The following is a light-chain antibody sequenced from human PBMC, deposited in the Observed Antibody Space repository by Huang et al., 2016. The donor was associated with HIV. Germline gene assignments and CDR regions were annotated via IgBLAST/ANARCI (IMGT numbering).Light chain of an antibody. CDR3: QQYNSYPWT. CDR2: KAS. V-gene: IGKV1-5*03. CDR1: QSISSW. J-gene: IGKJ1*01. Sequence: DIHMTQSPSTLSASVGDRVTITCRASQSISSWLAWYQQKPGKAPDLLIYKASTLESGVPSRFSVSGSGTEFTLTISSLQPDDFAMYYCQQYNSYPWTFGQGTKME.